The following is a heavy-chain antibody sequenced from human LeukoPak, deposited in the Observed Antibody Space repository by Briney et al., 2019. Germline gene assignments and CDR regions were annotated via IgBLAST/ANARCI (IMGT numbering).Heavy chain of an antibody. V-gene: IGHV1-2*02. Sequence: ASVKVTCKASGYTFTGYYMHWVRQAPGQGLEWMGWINPNSGGTNYAQKFQGRVTMTRDTSISTAYMELSRLSSDDTAVYYCARHVGSSDVDFWGQGTLVTVSS. CDR2: INPNSGGT. J-gene: IGHJ4*02. CDR1: GYTFTGYY. D-gene: IGHD6-13*01. CDR3: ARHVGSSDVDF.